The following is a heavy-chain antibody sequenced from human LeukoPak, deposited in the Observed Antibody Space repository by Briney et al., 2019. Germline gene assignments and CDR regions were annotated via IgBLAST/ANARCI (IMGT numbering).Heavy chain of an antibody. CDR2: INHSGST. Sequence: SETLSLTCAVYSGSFSGYYWSWIRQPPGKGLEWIGEINHSGSTNYNPSLKSRVTISVDTSKNQFSLKLSSVTAADTAVYYCASRVYSNSWFDPWGQGTLVTVSS. J-gene: IGHJ5*02. CDR3: ASRVYSNSWFDP. D-gene: IGHD4-11*01. V-gene: IGHV4-34*01. CDR1: SGSFSGYY.